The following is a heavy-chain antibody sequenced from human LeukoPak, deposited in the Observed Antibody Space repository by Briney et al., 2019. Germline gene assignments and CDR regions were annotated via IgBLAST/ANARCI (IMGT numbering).Heavy chain of an antibody. CDR3: AKVGPITMIVVVMGAFDI. V-gene: IGHV3-23*01. CDR1: GFTFSSYA. CDR2: ISGSGGST. Sequence: PGGSLRLSRAASGFTFSSYAMSWVRQAPGKGLEWASAISGSGGSTYYADSVKGRFTISRDNSKNTLYLQMNSLRAEDTAVYYCAKVGPITMIVVVMGAFDIWGQGTMVTVSS. J-gene: IGHJ3*02. D-gene: IGHD3-22*01.